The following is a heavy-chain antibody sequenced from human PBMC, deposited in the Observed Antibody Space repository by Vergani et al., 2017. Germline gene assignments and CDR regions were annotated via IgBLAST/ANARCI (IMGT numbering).Heavy chain of an antibody. J-gene: IGHJ6*03. CDR3: VREGSYCGSTTCRNPSYVYYYHMDV. Sequence: QVQLVESGGGVVQPGRSLRLSCTSSGFTFSTYAMHWVRQAQGKGLEWVAIIYYDGSNKYYADSVKGRFTISRDNSRNTLDLLMSSLRAEDTAIYYCVREGSYCGSTTCRNPSYVYYYHMDVWGEGTTVTVSS. V-gene: IGHV3-33*01. CDR1: GFTFSTYA. D-gene: IGHD2-21*01. CDR2: IYYDGSNK.